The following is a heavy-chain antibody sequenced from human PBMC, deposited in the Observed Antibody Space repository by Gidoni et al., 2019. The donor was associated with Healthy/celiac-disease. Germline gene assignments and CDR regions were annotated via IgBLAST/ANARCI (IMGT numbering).Heavy chain of an antibody. CDR2: IYHSGST. J-gene: IGHJ6*02. V-gene: IGHV4-38-2*01. D-gene: IGHD4-4*01. CDR1: GYSLSRGYY. CDR3: ARRIGNSYYYYYGMDV. Sequence: QVQLQESGPGLVKPSETLSLTCAVSGYSLSRGYYWGWFRQPPGKGLEWIGSIYHSGSTYYNPSLKSRVTISVDTSKNQFSLKLSSVTAADTAVYYCARRIGNSYYYYYGMDVWGQGTTVTVSS.